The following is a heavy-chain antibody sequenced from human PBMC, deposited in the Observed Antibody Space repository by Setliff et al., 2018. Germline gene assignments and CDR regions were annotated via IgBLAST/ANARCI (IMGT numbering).Heavy chain of an antibody. Sequence: SETLSLTCTVSGDSISRYYWSWIRQPPGKGLEWIGYIQNGGNTKYNPSLGSRITMSVDTSKNQCSLKLSSVTAADTAVYYCARDQYTSGWYGPPESYFDCWGRGILVTVSS. J-gene: IGHJ4*01. CDR2: IQNGGNT. CDR1: GDSISRYY. CDR3: ARDQYTSGWYGPPESYFDC. V-gene: IGHV4-59*01. D-gene: IGHD6-19*01.